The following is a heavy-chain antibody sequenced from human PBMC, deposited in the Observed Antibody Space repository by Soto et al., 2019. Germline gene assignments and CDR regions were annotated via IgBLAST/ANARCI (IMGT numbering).Heavy chain of an antibody. D-gene: IGHD3-22*01. V-gene: IGHV2-26*01. Sequence: QVTLKESGPVLVKPTETLTLTCTVSGFSLSNARMGVSWIRQPPGKALEWLAHIFSNDEKSYSTSLKSRLTISKDTSKSQVVLTMTNMDPVDTATYCCARTPRSGYPLHYYSGMYVWGQGTTVTVSS. J-gene: IGHJ6*02. CDR3: ARTPRSGYPLHYYSGMYV. CDR1: GFSLSNARMG. CDR2: IFSNDEK.